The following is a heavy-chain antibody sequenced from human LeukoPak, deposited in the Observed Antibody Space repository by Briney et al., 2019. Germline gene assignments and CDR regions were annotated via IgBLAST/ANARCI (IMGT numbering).Heavy chain of an antibody. J-gene: IGHJ4*02. CDR3: ASLLNEHLMRWLFDY. CDR1: GGSINNYY. D-gene: IGHD3-22*01. Sequence: SETLSLTCAVSGGSINNYYWSWIRQPPGKGLEGIGYIYYTRTTNSPPSLKSRVPISVATSNNQFSLRLSSVTAADTAVYYCASLLNEHLMRWLFDYWGQGTLVTVSS. CDR2: IYYTRTT. V-gene: IGHV4-59*08.